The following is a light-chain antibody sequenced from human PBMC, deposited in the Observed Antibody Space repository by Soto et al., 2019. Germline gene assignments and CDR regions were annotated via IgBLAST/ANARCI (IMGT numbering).Light chain of an antibody. CDR1: QRINRC. Sequence: DIQMTQSPSTLSASVGDRVSITFRASQRINRCLAWYQQKPGKAPTLLIYDASSLQSGVPSRFSGSGSGTEFTLTISSLQPDDFATYYCQQYQIDWTFGQGTKVDI. CDR2: DAS. CDR3: QQYQIDWT. V-gene: IGKV1-5*01. J-gene: IGKJ1*01.